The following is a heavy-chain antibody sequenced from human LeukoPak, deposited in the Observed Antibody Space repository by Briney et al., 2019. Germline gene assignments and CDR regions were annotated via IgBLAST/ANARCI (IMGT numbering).Heavy chain of an antibody. CDR1: GYTFTSYV. CDR3: AATAVGARNWFDP. Sequence: ASVKVSCKTSGYTFTSYVINWVRQAPGQGLEWMGWINPNSGGTNYAQKFQGRVTMTRDTSISTAYMELSRLRSDDTAVYYCAATAVGARNWFDPWGQGTLVTVSS. CDR2: INPNSGGT. D-gene: IGHD1-26*01. V-gene: IGHV1-2*02. J-gene: IGHJ5*02.